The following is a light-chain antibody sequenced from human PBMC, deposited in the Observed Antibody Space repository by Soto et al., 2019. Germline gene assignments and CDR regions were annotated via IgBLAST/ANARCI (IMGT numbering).Light chain of an antibody. CDR2: DAS. J-gene: IGKJ1*01. CDR3: QQYNSYPWT. V-gene: IGKV1-13*02. CDR1: QGIRND. Sequence: AIQMTQSPSSLSASVGDRVTITCRASQGIRNDLGWYQQKPGKAPKLLIYDASSLESGVPSRFSGSGSGTEFTPTITSLQPDDFATYYCQQYNSYPWTFGQGTKVDIK.